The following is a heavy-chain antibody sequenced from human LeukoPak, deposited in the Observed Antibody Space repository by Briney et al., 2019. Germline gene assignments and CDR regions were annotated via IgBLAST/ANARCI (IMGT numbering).Heavy chain of an antibody. J-gene: IGHJ4*02. CDR2: IWYDGSNK. CDR1: GFTFSSYG. CDR3: AKDRVPGIAAPGPFDY. Sequence: GGSLRLSCAASGFTFSSYGMHWVRQAPGKGLEWVAVIWYDGSNKYYADSVKGRLTISRDNSKNTLYLQMNSLRAEDTAVYYCAKDRVPGIAAPGPFDYWGQGTLVTVSS. D-gene: IGHD6-13*01. V-gene: IGHV3-33*06.